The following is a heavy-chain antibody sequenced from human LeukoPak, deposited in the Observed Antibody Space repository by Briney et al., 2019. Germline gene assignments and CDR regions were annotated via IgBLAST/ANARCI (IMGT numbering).Heavy chain of an antibody. D-gene: IGHD3-10*01. J-gene: IGHJ4*02. CDR1: CGSICRGGYY. V-gene: IGHV4-31*03. CDR3: ARGLYYYGSGSHGIDY. CDR2: IYYSGST. Sequence: ASETLSFTCTVFCGSICRGGYYWRWIRHPPRSLLAWIGYIYYSGSTYYNPSLKSRVTMSVDTSKNQFSLKLSSVTAADTAVYYCARGLYYYGSGSHGIDYWGQGTLVTVSS.